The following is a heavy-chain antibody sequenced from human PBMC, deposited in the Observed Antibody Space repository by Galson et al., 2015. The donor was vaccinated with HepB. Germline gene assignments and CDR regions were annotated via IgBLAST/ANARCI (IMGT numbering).Heavy chain of an antibody. CDR2: IKSKTDGGTT. CDR3: TTEGVGPQEGYYFDY. Sequence: SLRLSCAASGFTFSNAWMNWVRQAPGKGLEWVGRIKSKTDGGTTDYAAPVKGRFTISRDDSKNTLYLQMNSLKTEDTAVYYCTTEGVGPQEGYYFDYWGQGTLVTVSS. CDR1: GFTFSNAW. J-gene: IGHJ4*02. D-gene: IGHD1-26*01. V-gene: IGHV3-15*07.